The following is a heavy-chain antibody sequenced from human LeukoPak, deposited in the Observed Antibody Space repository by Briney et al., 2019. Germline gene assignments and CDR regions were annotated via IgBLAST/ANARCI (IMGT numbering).Heavy chain of an antibody. J-gene: IGHJ5*02. Sequence: GESLKISCKCSGYSFNSYWISWVRQMPGKGVEWMGRIDPSDSYTNYSPSFQGHVTISADKSISTAYLQWSSLKASDTAMYYCARVVPAAVNWFDPWGQGTLVTVSS. V-gene: IGHV5-10-1*01. CDR3: ARVVPAAVNWFDP. CDR1: GYSFNSYW. D-gene: IGHD2-2*01. CDR2: IDPSDSYT.